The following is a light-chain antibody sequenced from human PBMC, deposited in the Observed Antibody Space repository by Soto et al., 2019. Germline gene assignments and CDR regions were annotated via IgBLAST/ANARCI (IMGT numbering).Light chain of an antibody. CDR2: GAS. J-gene: IGKJ1*01. V-gene: IGKV3-20*01. Sequence: EIVITQSPATLSVSPGERATFSCRASQSVSSNLAWYQQKPGQAPRLLIFGASSRATGIPDRFSGSGSGTDFTLTISRLEPEDFAVYYCHQYGGAGTFGQGTKVDIK. CDR3: HQYGGAGT. CDR1: QSVSSN.